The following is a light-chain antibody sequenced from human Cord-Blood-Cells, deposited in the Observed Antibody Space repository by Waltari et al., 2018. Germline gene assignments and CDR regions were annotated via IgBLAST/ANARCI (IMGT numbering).Light chain of an antibody. CDR1: LSVSSSY. Sequence: EIVLTQSPGTLSLSPGERATLSCRASLSVSSSYLAWYQQKPGQALRLLIYGASSRATGIPDRFSGSGSGTDFTLTISRLEPEDFAVYYCQQYGSSYTFGQGTKLEIK. CDR3: QQYGSSYT. CDR2: GAS. J-gene: IGKJ2*01. V-gene: IGKV3-20*01.